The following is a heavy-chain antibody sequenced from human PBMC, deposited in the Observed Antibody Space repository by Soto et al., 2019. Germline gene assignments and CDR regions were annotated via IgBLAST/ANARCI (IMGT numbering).Heavy chain of an antibody. V-gene: IGHV3-23*01. CDR3: ARQEYSTTWYLNY. J-gene: IGHJ4*02. Sequence: EVQLLVSGGGVVQPGGSLRLSCAASGFTFSAYAMTWVRQAPGKGLEWVSVISGSGDATYYADSVKGRFTISRDNSKNTLYLQMNSLRAEDTAVYYCARQEYSTTWYLNYWGQGTLVTVSS. CDR1: GFTFSAYA. D-gene: IGHD6-13*01. CDR2: ISGSGDAT.